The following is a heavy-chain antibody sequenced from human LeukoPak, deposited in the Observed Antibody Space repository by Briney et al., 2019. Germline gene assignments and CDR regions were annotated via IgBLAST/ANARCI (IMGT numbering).Heavy chain of an antibody. CDR2: ISRNSEDI. D-gene: IGHD2-21*01. CDR3: ARGLCGGDCYDY. V-gene: IGHV3-21*01. CDR1: GFTFSNYH. Sequence: PGGSLRLSCTASGFTFSNYHIDWVRQAPGKGLGWVSSISRNSEDIYYADSVKGRFTISRDNAKNSLYLQMNSLRVEDTAIYYCARGLCGGDCYDYWGQGTLVTVSS. J-gene: IGHJ4*02.